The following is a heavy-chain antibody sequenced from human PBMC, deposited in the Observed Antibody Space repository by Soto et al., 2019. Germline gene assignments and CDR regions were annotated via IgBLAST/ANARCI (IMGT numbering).Heavy chain of an antibody. V-gene: IGHV1-18*04. J-gene: IGHJ6*02. CDR2: ISGYNGNT. CDR3: ARDRRDLRTVLYDRMDV. CDR1: GYTFTNYD. D-gene: IGHD2-2*01. Sequence: AAEKVSCKASGYTFTNYDISWGRQAPGQGLECMGWISGYNGNTNYVQNLQGRVTMTTDPSTYTAYMEKRSLRPDDTAEHYCARDRRDLRTVLYDRMDVWGQGTAFTVSS.